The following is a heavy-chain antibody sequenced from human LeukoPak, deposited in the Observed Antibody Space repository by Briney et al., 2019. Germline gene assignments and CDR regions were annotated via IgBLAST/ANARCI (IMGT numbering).Heavy chain of an antibody. V-gene: IGHV3-23*01. CDR1: GFTFNNYA. J-gene: IGHJ3*02. D-gene: IGHD2-15*01. CDR2: ISGSGDTA. Sequence: GGSLRLSCAASGFTFNNYAMSWVRQAPGKGLEWVSLISGSGDTAYYADSVKGRFTISRDNSKNTLYLQMGSLRAEDTAVYYCAKDDCSGGSCYSSGNDAFDIWGQGTMVTVSS. CDR3: AKDDCSGGSCYSSGNDAFDI.